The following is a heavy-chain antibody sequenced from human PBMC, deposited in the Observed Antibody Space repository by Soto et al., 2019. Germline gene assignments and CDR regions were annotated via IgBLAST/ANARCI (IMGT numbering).Heavy chain of an antibody. CDR1: GFTFSSYW. CDR2: IKQDGSEK. V-gene: IGHV3-7*04. Sequence: GGSLRLSCVASGFTFSSYWMSWVRQAPGKGLEWVANIKQDGSEKYYVDSVKGRFTISRDNAKNSLYLQMNSLRAEDTAVYYCARDVGLFDYWGQGTLVTSPQ. CDR3: ARDVGLFDY. J-gene: IGHJ4*02.